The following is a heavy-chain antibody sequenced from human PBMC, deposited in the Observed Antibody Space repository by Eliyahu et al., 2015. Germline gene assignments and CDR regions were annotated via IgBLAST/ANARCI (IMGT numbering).Heavy chain of an antibody. V-gene: IGHV4-34*01. D-gene: IGHD6-6*01. J-gene: IGHJ5*02. CDR2: INHSGST. CDR1: GGSFSGYY. CDR3: ARKGLKYSSWANWFDP. Sequence: QVQLQQWGAGLLKPSETLSLTCAVYGGSFSGYYWSWIRQPPGKGLEWIGEINHSGSTNYNPSLKSRVTISVDTSKNQFSLKLSSVTAADTAVYYCARKGLKYSSWANWFDPWGQGTLVTVSS.